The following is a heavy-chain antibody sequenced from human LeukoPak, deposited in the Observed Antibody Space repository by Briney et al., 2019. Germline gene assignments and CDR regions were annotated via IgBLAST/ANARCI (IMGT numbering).Heavy chain of an antibody. J-gene: IGHJ4*02. CDR1: GGSIRSYF. Sequence: SETLSLTGTVSGGSIRSYFWSWLRQPPGKGLEWIGSIYYSGSTSYNPSLKSRVTISVDMSKNQFSLKLTSVTAADTAVYYCASRNDILTGYVFDFWGQGILVTVSS. V-gene: IGHV4-39*01. CDR2: IYYSGST. D-gene: IGHD3-9*01. CDR3: ASRNDILTGYVFDF.